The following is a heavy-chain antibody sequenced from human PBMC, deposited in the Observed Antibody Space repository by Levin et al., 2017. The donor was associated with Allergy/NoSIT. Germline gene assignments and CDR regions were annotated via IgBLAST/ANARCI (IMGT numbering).Heavy chain of an antibody. V-gene: IGHV3-7*01. J-gene: IGHJ4*02. CDR1: GFTFSSYW. Sequence: LSLTCAASGFTFSSYWMSWVCQAPGKGLEWVANIKQDGSEKHYVDSVKGRFTISRDNAKNSLYLQMNSLRAEDTAVYYCARSTYSSPHYYWGQGTLVTVSS. CDR2: IKQDGSEK. CDR3: ARSTYSSPHYY. D-gene: IGHD6-19*01.